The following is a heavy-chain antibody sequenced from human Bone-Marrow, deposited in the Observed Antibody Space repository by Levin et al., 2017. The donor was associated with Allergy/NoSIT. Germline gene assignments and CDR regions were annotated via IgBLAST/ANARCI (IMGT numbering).Heavy chain of an antibody. Sequence: GGSLRLSCAASGFTFSDYYMTWIRQAPGKGLEWISYIAHYGSRIHYADSVKGRFTVSRDNAENSIYLQMDSLRAEDTAVYYCARGAQSTNYFQDYFDYWGQGTLVTVSS. D-gene: IGHD2/OR15-2a*01. CDR2: IAHYGSRI. CDR1: GFTFSDYY. V-gene: IGHV3-11*01. J-gene: IGHJ4*02. CDR3: ARGAQSTNYFQDYFDY.